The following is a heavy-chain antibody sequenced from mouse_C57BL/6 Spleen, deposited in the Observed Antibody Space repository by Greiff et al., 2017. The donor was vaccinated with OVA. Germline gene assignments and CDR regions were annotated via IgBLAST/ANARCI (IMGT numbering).Heavy chain of an antibody. Sequence: QVHVKQPGAELVKPGASVKLSCKASGYTFTSYWMHWVKQRPGQGLEWIGMIHPNSGSTNYNEKFKSKATLTVDKSSSTAYMQLSSLTSEDSAVYYCARGGYGYPYAMDYWGQGTSVTVSS. V-gene: IGHV1-64*01. J-gene: IGHJ4*01. CDR2: IHPNSGST. D-gene: IGHD2-2*01. CDR3: ARGGYGYPYAMDY. CDR1: GYTFTSYW.